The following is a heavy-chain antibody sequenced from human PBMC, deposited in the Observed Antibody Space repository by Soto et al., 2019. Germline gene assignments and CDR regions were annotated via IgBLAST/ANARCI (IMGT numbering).Heavy chain of an antibody. V-gene: IGHV4-31*03. Sequence: QVQLQESGPGLVKPSQTLSLTCTVSGGSISSGGYYWSWIRQHPGKGLEWIGYIYYSGSTYYNPALKSRVTIPVDAPKNQFALKLSSVTAADTAVYYCARDLAAYSYGYGQFDPWGQGTLVTVSS. CDR1: GGSISSGGYY. CDR2: IYYSGST. CDR3: ARDLAAYSYGYGQFDP. D-gene: IGHD5-18*01. J-gene: IGHJ5*02.